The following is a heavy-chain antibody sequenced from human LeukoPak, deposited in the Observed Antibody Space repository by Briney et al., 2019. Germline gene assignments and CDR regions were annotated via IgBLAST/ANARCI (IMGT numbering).Heavy chain of an antibody. V-gene: IGHV1-3*01. Sequence: ASVKVSCKASGYTFTSYAMHWVRQAPGQRLEWMGWINAGNGNTKYSQKFQGRVTITRDTSASTAYMELSGLRSEDTAVYYCARALRTYYYYGMDVWGQGTTVTVSS. CDR3: ARALRTYYYYGMDV. CDR1: GYTFTSYA. D-gene: IGHD4-17*01. J-gene: IGHJ6*02. CDR2: INAGNGNT.